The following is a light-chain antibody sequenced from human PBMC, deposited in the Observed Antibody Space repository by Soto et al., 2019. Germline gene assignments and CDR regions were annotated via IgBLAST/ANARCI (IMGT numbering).Light chain of an antibody. CDR1: QSVSSY. V-gene: IGKV3-11*01. CDR2: DAS. CDR3: QQRGNWKIT. Sequence: EIVLTQSPATLSLSPGERATLSCRASQSVSSYLAWYQQKPGQAPSLLIYDASNRATGIPARFSGSGSGTDFTLTISSLEPEDFAVYYCQQRGNWKITFGQGTRLEIK. J-gene: IGKJ5*01.